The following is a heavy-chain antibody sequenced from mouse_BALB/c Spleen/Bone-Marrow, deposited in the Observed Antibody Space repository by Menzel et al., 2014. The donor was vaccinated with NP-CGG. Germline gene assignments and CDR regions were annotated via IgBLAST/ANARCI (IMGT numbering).Heavy chain of an antibody. CDR1: GYTFTDYA. V-gene: IGHV1S137*01. Sequence: QVQLQQSGAELVRPGVSVKISCKGSGYTFTDYAMHWVKQSHAKSLEWIGVISTYYGDASYNQKFKGKATMTVDKSSSTAYMHLARISAEYSAFYCCRREYPGFAYWGQGTLVTVS. J-gene: IGHJ3*01. CDR3: RREYPGFAY. D-gene: IGHD2-10*02. CDR2: ISTYYGDA.